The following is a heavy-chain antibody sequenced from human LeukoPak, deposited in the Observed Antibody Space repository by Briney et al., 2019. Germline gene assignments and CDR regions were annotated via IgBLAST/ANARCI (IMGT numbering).Heavy chain of an antibody. D-gene: IGHD1-1*01. CDR2: ISSSSSTI. CDR1: GFTFSSYS. V-gene: IGHV3-48*01. Sequence: GGSLRLSCTASGFTFSSYSMNWVRQAPGKGLEWVSYISSSSSTIYYAGSVKGRFTISRDNAKNSLSLQMNSLRAEDTAVYYCARGQFMNDVDINDAFDIWGQGTMVTVSS. J-gene: IGHJ3*02. CDR3: ARGQFMNDVDINDAFDI.